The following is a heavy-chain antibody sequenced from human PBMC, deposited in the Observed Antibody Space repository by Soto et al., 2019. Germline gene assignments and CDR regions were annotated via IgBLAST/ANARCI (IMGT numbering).Heavy chain of an antibody. D-gene: IGHD6-13*01. Sequence: GESLKISCXGSGYSFTSYWIGWVRQMPGKGLEWMGIIYPGDSDTRYSPSFQGQVTISADKSISTAYLQWSSLKASDTAMYYCARRSYSSSWFLDVWGQGTTVTVSS. CDR1: GYSFTSYW. CDR3: ARRSYSSSWFLDV. J-gene: IGHJ6*02. V-gene: IGHV5-51*01. CDR2: IYPGDSDT.